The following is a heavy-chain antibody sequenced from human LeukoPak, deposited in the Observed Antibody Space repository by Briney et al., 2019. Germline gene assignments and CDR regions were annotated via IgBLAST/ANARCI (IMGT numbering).Heavy chain of an antibody. J-gene: IGHJ6*03. CDR1: GDSISSGNYY. V-gene: IGHV4-61*02. CDR2: IYTSGNT. CDR3: AGQYYDFWSGYDYYYYYMDV. D-gene: IGHD3-3*01. Sequence: SETLSLTCTVSGDSISSGNYYWTWIRQPAGKGLEWIGRIYTSGNTNYNPSLKSRVTISVDTSKNQFSLKLSSVTAADTAVYYCAGQYYDFWSGYDYYYYYMDVWGKGTTVTVSS.